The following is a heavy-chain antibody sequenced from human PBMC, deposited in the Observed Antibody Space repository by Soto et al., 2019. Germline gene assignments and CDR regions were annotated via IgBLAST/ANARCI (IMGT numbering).Heavy chain of an antibody. J-gene: IGHJ2*01. CDR2: IKQDGSEK. CDR3: ARDRGGSGWLGSHWYFDL. D-gene: IGHD6-19*01. CDR1: GFTFSSYW. Sequence: EVQLVESGGGLVQPGGSLRLSCAASGFTFSSYWMSWVRQAPGKGLEWVANIKQDGSEKYYVDSVKGRFTISRDNAKNSLYLQMNSLRAEDTAVYYCARDRGGSGWLGSHWYFDLWGRGTLVTVSS. V-gene: IGHV3-7*01.